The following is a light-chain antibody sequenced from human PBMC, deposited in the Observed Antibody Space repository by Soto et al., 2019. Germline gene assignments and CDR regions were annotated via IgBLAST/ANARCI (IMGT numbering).Light chain of an antibody. V-gene: IGLV2-14*01. Sequence: QSALTQPASVSGSPGQSITISCTGTSSDVGGYNYVSWYQQHPGKAPKLMIYDVSNRPSGVSNRFSGSKSGNTASLTISGLQAEDEADYYRSSYTSSSTYVVFGGGTSSPS. J-gene: IGLJ2*01. CDR1: SSDVGGYNY. CDR3: SSYTSSSTYVV. CDR2: DVS.